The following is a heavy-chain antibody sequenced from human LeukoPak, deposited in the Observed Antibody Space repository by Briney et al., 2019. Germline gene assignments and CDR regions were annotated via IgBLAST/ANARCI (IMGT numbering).Heavy chain of an antibody. CDR1: GYTFTSYG. Sequence: GASVKVSCKASGYTFTSYGISWVRQAPGQGLEWMGWISAYNGNTNYAQKLQGRVTMTTDTSTSTAYMELRSLRSDDTAVYYCARDTPPGGSSWYEVPMDVWGKGTTVTVSS. J-gene: IGHJ6*04. CDR3: ARDTPPGGSSWYEVPMDV. CDR2: ISAYNGNT. V-gene: IGHV1-18*01. D-gene: IGHD6-13*01.